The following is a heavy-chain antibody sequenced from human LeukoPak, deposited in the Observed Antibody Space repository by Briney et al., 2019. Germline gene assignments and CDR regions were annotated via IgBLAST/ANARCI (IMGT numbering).Heavy chain of an antibody. CDR1: GYTFTSYD. J-gene: IGHJ4*02. Sequence: ASVKVSCKASGYTFTSYDINWVRQATGQGLELMGWMNPNSGNTGYVQKFQGRVTITRNTSISTAYMELSSLRSEDTAVYYCAGVGIAAAGGLDYWGQGTLVTVSS. V-gene: IGHV1-8*03. CDR3: AGVGIAAAGGLDY. D-gene: IGHD6-13*01. CDR2: MNPNSGNT.